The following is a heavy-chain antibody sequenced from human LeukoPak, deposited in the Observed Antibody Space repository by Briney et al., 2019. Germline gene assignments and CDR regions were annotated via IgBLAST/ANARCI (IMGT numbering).Heavy chain of an antibody. CDR1: GFISSSYA. D-gene: IGHD6-19*01. CDR3: AKQALAYSSSDRDY. Sequence: GGSLRLSCAASGFISSSYAVSWVRQAPGKGLEWVSAISNSGGGTYYADSVKGRFTISRDNSKNTLYLQMKSLRAEDTAIYYCAKQALAYSSSDRDYWGQGALVTVSS. CDR2: ISNSGGGT. V-gene: IGHV3-23*01. J-gene: IGHJ4*02.